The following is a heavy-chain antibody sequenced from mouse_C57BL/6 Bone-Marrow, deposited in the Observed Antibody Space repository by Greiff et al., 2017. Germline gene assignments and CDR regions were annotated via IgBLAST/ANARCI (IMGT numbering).Heavy chain of an antibody. D-gene: IGHD2-3*01. V-gene: IGHV1-82*01. J-gene: IGHJ2*01. CDR1: GYAFSSSW. CDR3: ARFGDGYYNFDY. Sequence: QVQLKESGPELVKPGASVKISCKASGYAFSSSWMNWVKQRPGKGLEWIGRIYPGDGDTNYNGKFKGKATLTADKSSSTAYMQLSSLTSEDSAVYFCARFGDGYYNFDYWGQGTTLTVSS. CDR2: IYPGDGDT.